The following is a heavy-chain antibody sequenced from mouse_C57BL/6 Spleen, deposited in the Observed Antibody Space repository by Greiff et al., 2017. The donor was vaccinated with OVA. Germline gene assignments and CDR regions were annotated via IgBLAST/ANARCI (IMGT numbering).Heavy chain of an antibody. J-gene: IGHJ4*01. D-gene: IGHD2-10*02. CDR2: IRNKANGYTT. Sequence: EVQGVESGGGLVQPGGSLSLSCAASGFTFTDYYMSWVRQPPGKALEWLGFIRNKANGYTTEYSASVKGRFTISRDNSQSILYLQMNALRAEDSATYYCARYKGFPRSYYAMDYWGQGTSGTVSS. CDR1: GFTFTDYY. V-gene: IGHV7-3*01. CDR3: ARYKGFPRSYYAMDY.